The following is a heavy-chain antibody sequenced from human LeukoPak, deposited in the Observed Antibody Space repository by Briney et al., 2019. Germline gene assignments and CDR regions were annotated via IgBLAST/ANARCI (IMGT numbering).Heavy chain of an antibody. CDR2: IYPADSGT. Sequence: GESLKISCEGSGYRFTGYWIGWVRQVSGRGLEWMGIIYPADSGTRYSPSFQGLVTISADKSINTAYLQWSSLKASDSAIYYCARRPVLTGPGGAFDIWGQGTKVAVFS. V-gene: IGHV5-51*01. J-gene: IGHJ3*02. CDR3: ARRPVLTGPGGAFDI. CDR1: GYRFTGYW. D-gene: IGHD3-9*01.